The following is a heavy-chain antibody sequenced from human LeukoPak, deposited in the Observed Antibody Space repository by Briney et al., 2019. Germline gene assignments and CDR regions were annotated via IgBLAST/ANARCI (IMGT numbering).Heavy chain of an antibody. CDR1: GGSISSYY. J-gene: IGHJ4*02. CDR2: IYYSGST. D-gene: IGHD6-13*01. V-gene: IGHV4-59*01. CDR3: ARVTGYVMEDYFDY. Sequence: SETLSLTCTVSGGSISSYYWSWIRQPPGKGLEWIGYIYYSGSTNYNPSLKSRVTISVDTSKNQFSLRLSSVTAADTAVYYCARVTGYVMEDYFDYWGQGTLVTVST.